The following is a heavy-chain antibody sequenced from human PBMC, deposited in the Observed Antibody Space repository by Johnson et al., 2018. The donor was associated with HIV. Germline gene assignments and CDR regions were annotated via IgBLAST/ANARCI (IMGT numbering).Heavy chain of an antibody. D-gene: IGHD4-23*01. Sequence: VQLVESGGGVVQPGRSLRLSCAASGFTFSSYAMHWVRQAPGKGLEWVAVISYDGSNKYYADSVKGRFTISRDNSKNTLHLQMNSLRAEDTAVYYCARDGGYGGYDAFDIWGQGTMVTVSS. CDR2: ISYDGSNK. CDR3: ARDGGYGGYDAFDI. CDR1: GFTFSSYA. V-gene: IGHV3-30*03. J-gene: IGHJ3*02.